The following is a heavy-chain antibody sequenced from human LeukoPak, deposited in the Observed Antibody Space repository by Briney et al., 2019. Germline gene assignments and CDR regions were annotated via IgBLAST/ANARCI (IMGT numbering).Heavy chain of an antibody. CDR2: ISGSGGST. J-gene: IGHJ6*03. CDR3: ARRYNGYYMDV. Sequence: GGSLRLSCAASGFTFSSYAMSWVRQAPGKGLEWVSAISGSGGSTYYADSVKGRFTISRDNAKNSLYLQMNSLRAEDTAVYYCARRYNGYYMDVWGKGTTVTVSS. CDR1: GFTFSSYA. D-gene: IGHD1-1*01. V-gene: IGHV3-23*01.